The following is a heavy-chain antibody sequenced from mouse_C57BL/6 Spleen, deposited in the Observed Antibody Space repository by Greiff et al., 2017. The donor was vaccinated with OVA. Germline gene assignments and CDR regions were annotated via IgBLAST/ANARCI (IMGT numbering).Heavy chain of an antibody. Sequence: EVKLMESGGGLVKPGGSLKLSCAASGFTFSSYTMSWVRQTPEKRLEWVATISGGGGNTYYPDSVKGRFTISRDNAKNTLYLQMSSLRSEDTALYYCAREPLITTDYFDYWGQGTTLTVSS. CDR2: ISGGGGNT. D-gene: IGHD1-1*01. CDR3: AREPLITTDYFDY. V-gene: IGHV5-9*01. CDR1: GFTFSSYT. J-gene: IGHJ2*01.